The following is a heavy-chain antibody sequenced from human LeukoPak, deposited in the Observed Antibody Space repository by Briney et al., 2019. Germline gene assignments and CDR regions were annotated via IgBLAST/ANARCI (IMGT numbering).Heavy chain of an antibody. V-gene: IGHV3-66*01. CDR1: GFSVSSNY. D-gene: IGHD3-10*01. CDR3: ARGVGERYFDY. Sequence: GGSLRLSCAASGFSVSSNYMTWVRQAPGKGLEWVSVIYSGGSTYYADSVNGRFTISRDNSKNTLYFQMNSLRAEDTAVYYCARGVGERYFDYWGQGTLVTVSS. CDR2: IYSGGST. J-gene: IGHJ4*02.